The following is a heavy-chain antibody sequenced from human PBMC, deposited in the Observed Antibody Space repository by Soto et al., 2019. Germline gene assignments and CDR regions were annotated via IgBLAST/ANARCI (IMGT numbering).Heavy chain of an antibody. J-gene: IGHJ4*02. CDR2: INHSGST. CDR1: GGSFSGYY. D-gene: IGHD2-15*01. CDR3: ARMPLGYCSGGSCRLLDY. V-gene: IGHV4-34*01. Sequence: SETLSLTCAVYGGSFSGYYWSWIRQLPGKGLEWIGEINHSGSTNYNPSLKSRVTISVDTSKNQFSLKLSSVTAADTAVYYCARMPLGYCSGGSCRLLDYWGQGTLVTVSS.